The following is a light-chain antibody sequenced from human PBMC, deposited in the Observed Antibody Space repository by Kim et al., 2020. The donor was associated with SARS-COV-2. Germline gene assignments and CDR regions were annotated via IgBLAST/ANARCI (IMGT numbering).Light chain of an antibody. CDR2: DAS. CDR3: QQHSNWPPA. J-gene: IGKJ4*01. V-gene: IGKV3-11*01. CDR1: SIVSSY. Sequence: PGEAAPVSGRASSIVSSYLAWYQQKAGQAPRLLIYDASKRATGIPTRFSGSGSGTDFTLTISSLEPEDFAVYYCQQHSNWPPAFGGGTKVDIK.